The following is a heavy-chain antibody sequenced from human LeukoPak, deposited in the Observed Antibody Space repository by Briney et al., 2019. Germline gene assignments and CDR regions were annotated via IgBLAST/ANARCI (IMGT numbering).Heavy chain of an antibody. CDR3: ARARQQLADAFDI. CDR1: GGSISSSSYY. V-gene: IGHV4-39*07. J-gene: IGHJ3*02. CDR2: IYYSGST. Sequence: SETLSLTCTVSGGSISSSSYYWGWIRQPPGKGLEWIGSIYYSGSTYYNPSLKSRVTISVDTSKNQFSLQLNSVTPEDTAVYYCARARQQLADAFDIWGQGTMVTVSS. D-gene: IGHD6-13*01.